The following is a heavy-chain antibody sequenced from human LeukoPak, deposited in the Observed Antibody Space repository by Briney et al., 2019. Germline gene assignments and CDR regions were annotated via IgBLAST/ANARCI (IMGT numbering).Heavy chain of an antibody. J-gene: IGHJ4*02. V-gene: IGHV4-39*07. CDR3: ARREMLNGDTAMVTSFDY. Sequence: PSETLSLTCTVSGGSISSSSYYWGWIRQPPGKGLEWIGSIYYSGSTYYNPSLKSRVTISVDTSKNQFSLKLSSVTAADTAVYYCARREMLNGDTAMVTSFDYWGQGTLVTVSS. CDR2: IYYSGST. D-gene: IGHD5-18*01. CDR1: GGSISSSSYY.